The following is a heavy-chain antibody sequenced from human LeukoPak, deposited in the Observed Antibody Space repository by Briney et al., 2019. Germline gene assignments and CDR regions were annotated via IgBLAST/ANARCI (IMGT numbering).Heavy chain of an antibody. J-gene: IGHJ4*02. CDR2: INPNSGGT. D-gene: IGHD3-22*01. CDR1: GYTFTGYY. Sequence: ASVTVSFKASGYTFTGYYMHWVRQAPGQGLEWMGWINPNSGGTNYAQKFQGRVTMTRDTSISTAYMELRRLRSDDTAVYYCARAAGSSGYYLWGQGTLVTVSS. CDR3: ARAAGSSGYYL. V-gene: IGHV1-2*02.